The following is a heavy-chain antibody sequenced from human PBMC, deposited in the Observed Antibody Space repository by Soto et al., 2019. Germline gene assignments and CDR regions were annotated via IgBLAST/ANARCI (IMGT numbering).Heavy chain of an antibody. V-gene: IGHV3-30*03. CDR3: ARDGVGGTVFFRYLDY. D-gene: IGHD1-26*01. Sequence: GGSLRLSCAASGFTFSSYGMHWVRQAPGKGLEWVAVISYDGSNKYYADSVKGRFTISRDNSKNTLYLQMNSLRAEDTAVYYCARDGVGGTVFFRYLDYWGQGALVTVSS. CDR2: ISYDGSNK. J-gene: IGHJ4*02. CDR1: GFTFSSYG.